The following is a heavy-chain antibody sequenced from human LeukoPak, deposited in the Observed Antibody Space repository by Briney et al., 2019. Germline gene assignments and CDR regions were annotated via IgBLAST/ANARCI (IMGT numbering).Heavy chain of an antibody. Sequence: GSLRLSCAASGFTFDDYGMSWIRQPPGKGLEWIGYIYYSGSTNYNPSLKSRVTISVDTSKNQFSLKLSSVTAADTAVYYCARGRSYFDYWGQGTLVTVSS. V-gene: IGHV4-59*01. J-gene: IGHJ4*02. CDR1: GFTFDDYG. CDR2: IYYSGST. CDR3: ARGRSYFDY.